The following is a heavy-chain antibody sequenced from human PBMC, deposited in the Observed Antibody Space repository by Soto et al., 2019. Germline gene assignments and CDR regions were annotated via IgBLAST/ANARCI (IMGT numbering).Heavy chain of an antibody. CDR2: INAGNGNT. V-gene: IGHV1-3*01. CDR3: ARVPSRSYSNWFDP. J-gene: IGHJ5*02. CDR1: GYTFTSYA. Sequence: QVQLVQSGAEVKKPGASVKVSCKASGYTFTSYAMHWVRQAPGQRLEWMGWINAGNGNTKYSQKFQGRVTITRDTSASTAYMELRSMRSEDTAVYYCARVPSRSYSNWFDPWGQGTLVTVSS. D-gene: IGHD1-26*01.